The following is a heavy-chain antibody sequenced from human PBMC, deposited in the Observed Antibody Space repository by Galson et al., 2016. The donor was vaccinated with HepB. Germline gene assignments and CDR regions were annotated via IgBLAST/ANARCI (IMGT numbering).Heavy chain of an antibody. D-gene: IGHD3-16*01. J-gene: IGHJ4*02. CDR2: IRVNGGST. CDR3: AKGGMLIPRFDY. V-gene: IGHV3-23*01. CDR1: GFTLSTYA. Sequence: SLRLSCAASGFTLSTYAMSWVRQAPGKGLEWVSTIRVNGGSTSYADSVKGRFTISRDSSKNTVYLQMNSLRAGDTAVYYCAKGGMLIPRFDYWGQGTLVTVSS.